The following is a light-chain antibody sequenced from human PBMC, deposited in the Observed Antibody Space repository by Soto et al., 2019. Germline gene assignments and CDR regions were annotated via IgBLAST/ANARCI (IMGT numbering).Light chain of an antibody. V-gene: IGKV3-11*01. J-gene: IGKJ1*01. CDR2: DAS. Sequence: DIVLTQSPATLSLSPGERATLSCRASQSVSSYLAWYQQKPGQAPRLLIYDASNRATGIPARFSGSGSGTGFPLTISSLEPEDFAVYYCQQRSNWPWTFGQGTKVEIK. CDR1: QSVSSY. CDR3: QQRSNWPWT.